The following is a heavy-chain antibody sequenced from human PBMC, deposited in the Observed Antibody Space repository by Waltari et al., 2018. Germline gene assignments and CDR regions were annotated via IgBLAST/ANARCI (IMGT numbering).Heavy chain of an antibody. V-gene: IGHV1-69*08. CDR1: GGTFSSYT. D-gene: IGHD3-16*01. CDR3: ARDVKGGGFDY. CDR2: IIPILGKP. Sequence: QVQLVQSGAEVKKPGSSVKVSCKASGGTFSSYTNSRVRQAPGQGLGWMGRIIPILGKPNYARNFQGRVTIPANKSPSTAYLGLGGLRSEDQAVYYCARDVKGGGFDYWGQGTLVTVSS. J-gene: IGHJ4*02.